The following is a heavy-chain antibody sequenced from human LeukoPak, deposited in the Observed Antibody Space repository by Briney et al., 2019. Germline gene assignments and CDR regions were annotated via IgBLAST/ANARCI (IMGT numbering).Heavy chain of an antibody. CDR1: GGTFSSYA. CDR2: IIPIFGTA. V-gene: IGHV1-69*01. J-gene: IGHJ5*02. Sequence: SVKVSCKASGGTFSSYAISWVRQAPGQGLEWMGGIIPIFGTANYAQEFQGRVTITADESTSTAYMELSSLRSEDTAVYYCASAYGSGSYLNWFDPWGQGTLVTVSS. D-gene: IGHD3-10*01. CDR3: ASAYGSGSYLNWFDP.